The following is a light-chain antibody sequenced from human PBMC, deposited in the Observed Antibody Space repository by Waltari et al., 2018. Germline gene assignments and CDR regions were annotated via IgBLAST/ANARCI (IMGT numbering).Light chain of an antibody. CDR3: QQYYITPPT. CDR2: RAS. CDR1: QSAKTS. V-gene: IGKV3D-15*01. J-gene: IGKJ1*01. Sequence: EVVMTQSPATLSVSPGERVSLSCRASQSAKTSLAWYQQTPGQAPRLLIYRASTRAAGVPDRFSGSGSGTEFTLTISSLQSEDSAIYYCQQYYITPPTFGQGTKVEIK.